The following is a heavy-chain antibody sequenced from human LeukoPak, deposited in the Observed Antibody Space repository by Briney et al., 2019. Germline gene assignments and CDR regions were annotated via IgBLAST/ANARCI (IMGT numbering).Heavy chain of an antibody. CDR1: GVSITTTNW. CDR3: VRAIPSLD. CDR2: IYHSGST. J-gene: IGHJ4*02. Sequence: PSETLCLTCAVSGVSITTTNWWSWVRQPPGKGLEWIGEIYHSGSTNYNPSLKSRVTISVDKSKNQFSLNLSSVTAADTAVYYCVRAIPSLDWGQGTLVTVSS. D-gene: IGHD3-16*01. V-gene: IGHV4-4*02.